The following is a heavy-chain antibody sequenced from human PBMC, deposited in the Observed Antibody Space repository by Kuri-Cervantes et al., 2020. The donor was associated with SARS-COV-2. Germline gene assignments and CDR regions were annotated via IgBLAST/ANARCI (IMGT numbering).Heavy chain of an antibody. CDR3: ARDQDTAMVSDAFDI. J-gene: IGHJ3*02. Sequence: GESLKISCAASGFTVSSNYMSWVRQAPGKGLEWVSVIYSGGNTDYADSVKGRFTISRDNSKNTLYLQMNSLRAEDTAVYYCARDQDTAMVSDAFDIWGQGTMVTVSS. V-gene: IGHV3-66*01. CDR2: IYSGGNT. D-gene: IGHD5-18*01. CDR1: GFTVSSNY.